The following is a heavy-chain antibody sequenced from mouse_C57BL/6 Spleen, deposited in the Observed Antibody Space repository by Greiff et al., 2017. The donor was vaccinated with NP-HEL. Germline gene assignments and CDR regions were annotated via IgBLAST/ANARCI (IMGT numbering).Heavy chain of an antibody. CDR1: GYTFTDYY. D-gene: IGHD2-4*01. V-gene: IGHV1-26*01. CDR3: ARSYDYDAEDAMDY. CDR2: INPNNGGT. Sequence: EVQLQQSGPELVKPGASVKISCKASGYTFTDYYMNWVKQSHGKSLEWIGDINPNNGGTSYNQKFKGKATLTVDKSSSTAYMELRSLTSEDSAVYYCARSYDYDAEDAMDYWGQRTSVTVSS. J-gene: IGHJ4*01.